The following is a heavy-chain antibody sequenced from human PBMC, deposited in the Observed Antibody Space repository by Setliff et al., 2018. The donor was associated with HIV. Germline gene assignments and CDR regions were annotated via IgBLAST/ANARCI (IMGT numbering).Heavy chain of an antibody. CDR2: MNTDGSST. J-gene: IGHJ6*04. CDR1: GFTFSSYW. CDR3: ARGGDLDV. Sequence: PGGSLRLSCAASGFTFSSYWMHWVRQAPGKGLVWVFGMNTDGSSTRYADSVKGRFTISRDNSNNTMYLQMKSLRPEDTAVYYCARGGDLDVWGKGTTVTVSS. V-gene: IGHV3-74*01. D-gene: IGHD3-16*01.